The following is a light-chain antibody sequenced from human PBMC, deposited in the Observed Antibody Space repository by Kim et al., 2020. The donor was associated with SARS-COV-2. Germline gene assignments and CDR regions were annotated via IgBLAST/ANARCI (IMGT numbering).Light chain of an antibody. Sequence: TLACTGNRSNIGAGYDVHWYQQFPGTAPKLLLYGTKSRASGVPDRISGSKSGTSASLAITGLQAEDEADYYCQSYDISLTAVVFGGGTQLTVL. CDR2: GTK. V-gene: IGLV1-40*01. CDR1: RSNIGAGYD. CDR3: QSYDISLTAVV. J-gene: IGLJ2*01.